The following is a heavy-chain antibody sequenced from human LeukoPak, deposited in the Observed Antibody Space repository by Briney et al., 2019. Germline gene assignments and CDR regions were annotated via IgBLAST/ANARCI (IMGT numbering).Heavy chain of an antibody. J-gene: IGHJ4*02. V-gene: IGHV3-72*01. D-gene: IGHD4-11*01. Sequence: GGSLRLSCAASGFTFSDHYMDWVRQAPGKGLEWVARTRNKANSHTTEYAASVKGRFTISRDDSKNSLYLQMNSLRTEDTALYYCARVSTVSPGAFDYWGQGTPVTVSS. CDR3: ARVSTVSPGAFDY. CDR2: TRNKANSHTT. CDR1: GFTFSDHY.